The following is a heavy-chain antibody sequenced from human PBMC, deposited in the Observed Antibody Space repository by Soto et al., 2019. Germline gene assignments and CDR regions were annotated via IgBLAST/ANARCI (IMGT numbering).Heavy chain of an antibody. CDR1: GFTFSSYW. Sequence: EVQLVESGGGLVQPGGSLRLSCAASGFTFSSYWMHWVRQAPGKGLVWVSRINSDGSSTSYADSVKGRFTISRDNAKNTLYLPMNSLRAEDTDVYYCARVTGDYVWGSYRTFDYWGQVTLVTVSS. D-gene: IGHD3-16*02. J-gene: IGHJ4*02. V-gene: IGHV3-74*01. CDR2: INSDGSST. CDR3: ARVTGDYVWGSYRTFDY.